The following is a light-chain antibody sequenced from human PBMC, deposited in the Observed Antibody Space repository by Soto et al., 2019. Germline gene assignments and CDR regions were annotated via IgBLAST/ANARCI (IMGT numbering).Light chain of an antibody. Sequence: QAVVTQPPSVSEAPRQRVTISCSGSSSNIGNNAVNWYQQLPGKAPKLLIYYDDLLPSGVSDRFSGSKSGTSASLAISGLQSEDEADYYCAAWDDSLNGPAVFGGGTQLTVL. CDR2: YDD. CDR3: AAWDDSLNGPAV. V-gene: IGLV1-36*01. J-gene: IGLJ7*01. CDR1: SSNIGNNA.